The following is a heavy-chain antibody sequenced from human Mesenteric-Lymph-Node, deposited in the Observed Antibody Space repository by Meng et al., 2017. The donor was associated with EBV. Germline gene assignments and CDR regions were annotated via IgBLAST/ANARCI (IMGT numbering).Heavy chain of an antibody. CDR1: CYTFSHHG. CDR2: ISAANGNT. J-gene: IGHJ4*02. V-gene: IGHV1-18*01. D-gene: IGHD3-22*01. Sequence: QVHGVQSGVELKNPGASVKGSCKASCYTFSHHGITWVRQAPGQGFEWMGWISAANGNTNYAQKFQGRVTMTTDTSTSTANMELKSLNTDDTAIYYCARGHPYYDSSGSDFWGQGTLVTVSS. CDR3: ARGHPYYDSSGSDF.